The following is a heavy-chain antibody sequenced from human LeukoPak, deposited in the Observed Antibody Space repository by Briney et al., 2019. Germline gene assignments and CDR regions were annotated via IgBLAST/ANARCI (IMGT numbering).Heavy chain of an antibody. Sequence: GGSLRLSCTASGFTFSSYGMHWVRQAPGKGLEGVAVISYDGSNKYYGDSVKGRFTISRDNSKNTLYLQMNSLRSEDTAVYYCAKDLDVVVVTSTGVDYWGQGTLVTVSS. V-gene: IGHV3-30*18. CDR3: AKDLDVVVVTSTGVDY. CDR1: GFTFSSYG. D-gene: IGHD2-15*01. J-gene: IGHJ4*02. CDR2: ISYDGSNK.